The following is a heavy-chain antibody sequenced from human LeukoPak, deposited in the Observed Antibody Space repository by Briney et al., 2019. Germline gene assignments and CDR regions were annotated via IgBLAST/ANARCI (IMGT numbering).Heavy chain of an antibody. CDR2: ISSRSGTI. J-gene: IGHJ4*02. D-gene: IGHD2-8*02. CDR1: GFTFSSVS. V-gene: IGHV3-48*02. Sequence: GGSLRLSCAASGFTFSSVSMNWVGQAPGKGVEGVSYISSRSGTIYYADSVQGRFTISRDNAKNSLYLQMNSLRDEDTAVYYCARPTNWWGYFDYWGQGTLVTVSS. CDR3: ARPTNWWGYFDY.